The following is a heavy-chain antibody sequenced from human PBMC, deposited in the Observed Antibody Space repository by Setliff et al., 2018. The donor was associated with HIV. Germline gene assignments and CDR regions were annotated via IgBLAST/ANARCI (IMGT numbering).Heavy chain of an antibody. CDR2: VYYSGST. D-gene: IGHD2-15*01. CDR3: ARVSRLHPFDP. J-gene: IGHJ5*02. V-gene: IGHV4-39*07. CDR1: TDSFSNRGFY. Sequence: KASETLSLTCTVSTDSFSNRGFYWGWVRQPPGRGLEWIGSVYYSGSTYYNPSLEGRITMSVDRSKNQFSLRLTSVTAADTAMYYCARVSRLHPFDPWGQGTLVTVSS.